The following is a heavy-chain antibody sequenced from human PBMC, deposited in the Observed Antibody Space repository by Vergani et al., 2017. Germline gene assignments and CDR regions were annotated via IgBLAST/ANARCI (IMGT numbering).Heavy chain of an antibody. CDR3: YTDYHDY. V-gene: IGHV3-15*07. Sequence: EVQVVESGGGLIKPGGSLRLSCVVSGITFKKVWINWGRQAPGKGLEWIGRIRSKNDGGTADYAAPLKGRFTISRDDSKDSAFLLVNNLKTEDTAVYFCYTDYHDYWGQGTLVTVSS. CDR2: IRSKNDGGTA. CDR1: GITFKKVW. J-gene: IGHJ4*02. D-gene: IGHD2-2*02.